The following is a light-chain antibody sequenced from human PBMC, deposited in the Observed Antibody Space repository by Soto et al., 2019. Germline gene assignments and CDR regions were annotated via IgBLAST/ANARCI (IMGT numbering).Light chain of an antibody. CDR2: KAS. J-gene: IGKJ1*01. CDR3: LQYNSYSS. V-gene: IGKV1-5*03. Sequence: DIQVTQCPSTLSGSVGDRVTITCRASQTISSWLAWYQQKPGKAPKVLIYKASSLESGVPSRFSGSGSGTEFTLTISSLQPDDFATYYCLQYNSYSSFGQGTKVAIK. CDR1: QTISSW.